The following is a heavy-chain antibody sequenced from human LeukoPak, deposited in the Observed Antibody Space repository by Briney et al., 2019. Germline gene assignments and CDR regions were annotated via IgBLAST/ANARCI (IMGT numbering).Heavy chain of an antibody. CDR3: ASSYGSGSYRFWFDP. CDR2: INPNSGGT. Sequence: ASVKVSCKASGYTFTGYYMHWVRQAPGQGLEWMGWINPNSGGTNYAQKFQGRVTMTRDTSISTAYMELSRLRSDDTAVYYCASSYGSGSYRFWFDPWGQGTLVTVSS. CDR1: GYTFTGYY. V-gene: IGHV1-2*02. J-gene: IGHJ5*02. D-gene: IGHD3-10*01.